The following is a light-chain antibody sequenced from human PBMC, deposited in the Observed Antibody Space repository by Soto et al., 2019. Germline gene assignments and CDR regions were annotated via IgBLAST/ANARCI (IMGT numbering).Light chain of an antibody. V-gene: IGLV1-40*01. Sequence: QSVLTQPPSMSGAPGQRVTISCTGRSSNIGAGYDVHWYQQLPGTVPKLLIYDNNNRPSGVPDRFSGSKSGTSASLAITGLQAEDEADYYCQSYDSSLSGSVFGTGTKVTVL. CDR3: QSYDSSLSGSV. CDR2: DNN. CDR1: SSNIGAGYD. J-gene: IGLJ1*01.